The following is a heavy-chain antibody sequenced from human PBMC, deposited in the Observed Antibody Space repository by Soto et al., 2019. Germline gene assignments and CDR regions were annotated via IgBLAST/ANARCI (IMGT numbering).Heavy chain of an antibody. CDR2: MNPNSGNT. J-gene: IGHJ3*02. CDR1: GYTFTSYD. CDR3: ASLARNDAFWSGNSFDI. Sequence: ASVKVSCKASGYTFTSYDINWVRQATGQGLEWMGWMNPNSGNTGYAQKFQGRVTMTRNTSISTAYMELSSLRSEDTAVYYCASLARNDAFWSGNSFDIWRQGTMITV. D-gene: IGHD3-3*01. V-gene: IGHV1-8*01.